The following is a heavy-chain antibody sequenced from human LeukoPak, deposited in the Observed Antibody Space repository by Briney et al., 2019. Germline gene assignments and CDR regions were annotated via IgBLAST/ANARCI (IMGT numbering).Heavy chain of an antibody. J-gene: IGHJ4*02. V-gene: IGHV3-30*18. Sequence: PGRSLRLACAASGFTFSGYGMHWVRQAPGKGLEWVAVISYDGSNKYYADSVKGRFTISRDNSKNTLYLQMNSLRAEDTAVYYCAKGRSSSWYYLSDYWGQGTLVTVSS. CDR2: ISYDGSNK. D-gene: IGHD6-13*01. CDR3: AKGRSSSWYYLSDY. CDR1: GFTFSGYG.